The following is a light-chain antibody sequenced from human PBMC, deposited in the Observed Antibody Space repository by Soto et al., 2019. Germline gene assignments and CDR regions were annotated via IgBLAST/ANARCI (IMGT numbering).Light chain of an antibody. CDR3: QQYYNWPRT. CDR1: QSVRSN. J-gene: IGKJ1*01. Sequence: EIVMTQSPCTLSVSPGEGVTLSCRAGQSVRSNLAWYQQKPGQAPRLLIYGASTRATGIPARFSGSGSGTEFTLSISSLQSEDFAVYYCQQYYNWPRTFGQGTKVDIK. CDR2: GAS. V-gene: IGKV3-15*01.